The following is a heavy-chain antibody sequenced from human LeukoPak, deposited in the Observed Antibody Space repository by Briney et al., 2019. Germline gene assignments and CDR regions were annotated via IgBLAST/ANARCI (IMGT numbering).Heavy chain of an antibody. D-gene: IGHD6-13*01. Sequence: GGSLRLSCAASGFTVSSNYMSWVRQAPGKGLEWVSVIYSGGSTYYADSVEGRSTISRDNSKNTLYLQMNSLRAEDTAVYYCARKMSSSWYFDYWGQGTLVTVSS. CDR3: ARKMSSSWYFDY. CDR2: IYSGGST. J-gene: IGHJ4*02. CDR1: GFTVSSNY. V-gene: IGHV3-53*01.